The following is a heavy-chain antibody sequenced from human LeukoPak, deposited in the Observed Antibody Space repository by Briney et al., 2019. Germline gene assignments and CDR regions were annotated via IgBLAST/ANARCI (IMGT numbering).Heavy chain of an antibody. V-gene: IGHV3-30-3*01. CDR3: ARSNGWYLDY. CDR1: GFTFRAYI. D-gene: IGHD6-19*01. J-gene: IGHJ4*02. CDR2: ITSDGTNE. Sequence: GRSLRLSCAASGFTFRAYIMHWVRQAPCKGLEWVAVITSDGTNEYYADAVKGRFTISRDNSKTTLYLHMNSLRVEDTAVYYCARSNGWYLDYWGQGTLVTVSS.